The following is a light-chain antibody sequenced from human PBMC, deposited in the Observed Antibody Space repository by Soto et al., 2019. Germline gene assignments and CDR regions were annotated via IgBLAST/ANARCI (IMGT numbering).Light chain of an antibody. CDR1: QDIRKY. Sequence: DIQMTQSPSSLSASVGDRVTITFHASQDIRKYLNWYQQKPGRAPKLLIYGASNLETGVPSRFSGSGYGTDFTFTISSLQPEDIATYYCQHYDHLPPFTFGPGTKVAIK. CDR3: QHYDHLPPFT. J-gene: IGKJ3*01. CDR2: GAS. V-gene: IGKV1-33*01.